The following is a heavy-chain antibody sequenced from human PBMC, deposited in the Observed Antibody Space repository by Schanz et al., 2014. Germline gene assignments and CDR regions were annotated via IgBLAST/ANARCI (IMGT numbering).Heavy chain of an antibody. D-gene: IGHD3-22*01. J-gene: IGHJ4*02. V-gene: IGHV3-23*01. CDR2: ISGTGGDDT. Sequence: DVQLLESGGGLVQPGGSLRLSCAASGFSFGTYAMSWIRQAPGKGLLWVSSISGTGGDDTYYADSVKGRFTISRDNSKNTLFLQMNSLRDEDSAIYYCAKDISDTSGKDDYWGQGTLVTVSS. CDR1: GFSFGTYA. CDR3: AKDISDTSGKDDY.